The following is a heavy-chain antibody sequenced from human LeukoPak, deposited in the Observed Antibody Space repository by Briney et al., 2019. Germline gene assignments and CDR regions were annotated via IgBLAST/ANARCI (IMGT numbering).Heavy chain of an antibody. CDR2: INPYSGGT. CDR3: ARDRGGKTRYYYDSSGPSWVDY. V-gene: IGHV1-2*02. Sequence: ASVKVSCKASGYTFTGYYMHWVRQAPGQGLEWMGWINPYSGGTNYAQKFQGRVTMPRDTSISTAYMELSRLRSDDTAVYYCARDRGGKTRYYYDSSGPSWVDYWGQGTLVTVSS. CDR1: GYTFTGYY. J-gene: IGHJ4*02. D-gene: IGHD3-22*01.